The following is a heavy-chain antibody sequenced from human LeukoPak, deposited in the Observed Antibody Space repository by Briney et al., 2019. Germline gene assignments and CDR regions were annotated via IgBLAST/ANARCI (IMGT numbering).Heavy chain of an antibody. V-gene: IGHV4-30-4*07. CDR2: VYYSGGT. Sequence: SETLSLTCAVSGGSISSGAYSWSWIRQPPRKGLDWIGYVYYSGGTYYNPSLKSRVTISVDTSKNQFSLKLSSVTAADTAVYYCARDRTVAATRDWGQGTLVTVSS. D-gene: IGHD2-15*01. CDR1: GGSISSGAYS. J-gene: IGHJ4*02. CDR3: ARDRTVAATRD.